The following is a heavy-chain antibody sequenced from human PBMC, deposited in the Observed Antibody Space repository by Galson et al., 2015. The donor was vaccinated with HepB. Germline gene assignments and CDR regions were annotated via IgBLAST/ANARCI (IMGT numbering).Heavy chain of an antibody. J-gene: IGHJ4*02. CDR1: GYSFTDYC. V-gene: IGHV5-51*01. Sequence: QSGAEVKKPGESLKISCKGSGYSFTDYCIGWVRQMLGKVLEWMGIIDPGDSDARYSTSFHGQVNISADKSISIAYVQWSSLKAAETAMYYCARVRGAAPLGFDYWGQGTLVTVSS. D-gene: IGHD6-25*01. CDR3: ARVRGAAPLGFDY. CDR2: IDPGDSDA.